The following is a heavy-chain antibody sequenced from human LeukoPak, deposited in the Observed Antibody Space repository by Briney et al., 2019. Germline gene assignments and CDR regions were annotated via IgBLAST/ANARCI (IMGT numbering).Heavy chain of an antibody. J-gene: IGHJ6*02. Sequence: SETLSLTCAVYGGSFSGYYWSWIRQPPGKGLEWIGEINHSGSTNYNPSLKSRVTISVDTSKNQFSLKLNSVTAADTAVYYCARSLPAAGTYYYAMDVWGQGTTVTVSS. CDR1: GGSFSGYY. D-gene: IGHD6-13*01. CDR3: ARSLPAAGTYYYAMDV. CDR2: INHSGST. V-gene: IGHV4-34*01.